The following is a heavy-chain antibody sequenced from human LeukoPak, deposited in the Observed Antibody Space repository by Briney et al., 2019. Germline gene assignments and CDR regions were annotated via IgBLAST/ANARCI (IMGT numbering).Heavy chain of an antibody. V-gene: IGHV4-39*07. D-gene: IGHD3-22*01. CDR2: IYYSGST. J-gene: IGHJ3*02. CDR3: ARGLFLGDSSGYYYGDAFDI. Sequence: SETLSLTCTVSGGSISSSSYYWGWIRQPPGKGLEWIGSIYYSGSTYYNPSLKSRVTISVDTYKNQFSLKLSSVTAADTAVYYCARGLFLGDSSGYYYGDAFDIWGQGTMVTVSS. CDR1: GGSISSSSYY.